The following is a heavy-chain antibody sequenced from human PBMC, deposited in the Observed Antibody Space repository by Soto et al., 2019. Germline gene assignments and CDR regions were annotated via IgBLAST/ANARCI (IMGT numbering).Heavy chain of an antibody. CDR2: INPNSGGT. D-gene: IGHD6-6*01. Sequence: ASVKVSCKVSGYTLTELSMRWVRQAPGQGLEWMGWINPNSGGTHYAQKFQGRLTMTRDTSISTAYMELSRLTSDETAVYYCARSLSTIAARPDYWGQGTLVTVSS. CDR3: ARSLSTIAARPDY. V-gene: IGHV1-2*02. J-gene: IGHJ4*02. CDR1: GYTLTELS.